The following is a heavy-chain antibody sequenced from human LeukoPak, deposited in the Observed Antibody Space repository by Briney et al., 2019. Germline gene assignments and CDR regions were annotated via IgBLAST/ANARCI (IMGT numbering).Heavy chain of an antibody. Sequence: GGSLTLSCSASGFSFTTFWMSWGRQAPGKGLEGVGFIRSKAYGGTTEYAASVKGRFTISRDDSKSIAYLQMNSLKTEDTAVYYCTRGVSSSWFGVGHYYYYMDVWGKGTTVTISS. CDR1: GFSFTTFW. D-gene: IGHD6-13*01. J-gene: IGHJ6*03. CDR3: TRGVSSSWFGVGHYYYYMDV. CDR2: IRSKAYGGTT. V-gene: IGHV3-49*04.